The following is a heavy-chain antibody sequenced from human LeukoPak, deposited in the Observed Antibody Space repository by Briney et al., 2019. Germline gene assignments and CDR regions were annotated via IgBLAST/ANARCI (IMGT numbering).Heavy chain of an antibody. J-gene: IGHJ4*02. CDR3: ATETNGRHYNY. CDR1: GLTFSTSG. Sequence: GGSLRLSCTASGLTFSTSGFDWVRQAPGKGLEWVASIGPTGSDRYHADSIKGRFTISRDNANNFLYLQMNSLRAEDTAVYYCATETNGRHYNYWGQGTLLTVSS. CDR2: IGPTGSDR. D-gene: IGHD1-14*01. V-gene: IGHV3-21*06.